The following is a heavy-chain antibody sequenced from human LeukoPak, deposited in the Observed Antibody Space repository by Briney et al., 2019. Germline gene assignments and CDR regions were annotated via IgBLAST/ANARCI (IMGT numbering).Heavy chain of an antibody. CDR1: GYTFTGYY. Sequence: ASVKVSCKASGYTFTGYYMHWVRQAPGQGLEWMGWINPNSGNTGYAQKFQGRVTMTRNTSISTAYMELSSLRSEDTAVYYCARVLVVPAAIGAMIYYYYGMDVWGQGTTVTVSS. CDR2: INPNSGNT. D-gene: IGHD2-2*01. V-gene: IGHV1-8*02. J-gene: IGHJ6*02. CDR3: ARVLVVPAAIGAMIYYYYGMDV.